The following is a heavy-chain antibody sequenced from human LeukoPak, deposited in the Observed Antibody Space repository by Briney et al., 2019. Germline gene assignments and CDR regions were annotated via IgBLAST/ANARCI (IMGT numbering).Heavy chain of an antibody. CDR3: ASSPGDSWNNWFDP. Sequence: SETLSLTCTVSGYSISSGYYWGWIRQPPGKGLEWIGSIYHSGSTYYNPSLKSRVTISVDTSKNQFSLKLSSVTAADTAVYYCASSPGDSWNNWFDPWGQGTLVTVSS. D-gene: IGHD5-18*01. J-gene: IGHJ5*02. V-gene: IGHV4-38-2*02. CDR2: IYHSGST. CDR1: GYSISSGYY.